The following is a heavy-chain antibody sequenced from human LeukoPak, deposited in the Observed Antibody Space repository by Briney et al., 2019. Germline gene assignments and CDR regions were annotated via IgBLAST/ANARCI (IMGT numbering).Heavy chain of an antibody. V-gene: IGHV3-21*01. CDR2: ITSSSSHT. Sequence: PGGSLRLSCSASGFIFSTYNMNWVRQAPGKALEWVSSITSSSSHTYYADSVKGRYTISRDNAKNSLYLQMNSLRAEDTAVYYCAELGITMIGGVWGKGTTVTISS. CDR1: GFIFSTYN. CDR3: AELGITMIGGV. D-gene: IGHD3-10*02. J-gene: IGHJ6*04.